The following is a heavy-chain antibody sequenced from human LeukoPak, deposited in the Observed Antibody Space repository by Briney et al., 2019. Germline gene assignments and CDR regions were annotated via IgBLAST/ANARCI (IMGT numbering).Heavy chain of an antibody. J-gene: IGHJ4*02. Sequence: SETLSLTCTVSGGSISSSSHYWGWIRQPPGKGLEWIGYIYYSGSTNYNPSLKSRVTISVDTSKNQFSLKLTSVTAADTAVYYCARDKGYYGSGIGSKFDYWGQGTLVTVSS. D-gene: IGHD3-10*01. CDR2: IYYSGST. V-gene: IGHV4-61*05. CDR3: ARDKGYYGSGIGSKFDY. CDR1: GGSISSSSHY.